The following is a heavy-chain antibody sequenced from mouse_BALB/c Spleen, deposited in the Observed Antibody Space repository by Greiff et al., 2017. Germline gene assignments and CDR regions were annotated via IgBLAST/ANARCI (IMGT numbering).Heavy chain of an antibody. CDR3: ARDRYGYAMDY. Sequence: EVMLVESGGGLVKPGGSLKLSCAASGFTFSDYYMYWVRQTPEKRLEWVATISDGGSYTYYPDSVKGRFTISRDNAKNNLYLQMSSLKSEDTAMYYCARDRYGYAMDYWGQGTSVTVAS. CDR1: GFTFSDYY. J-gene: IGHJ4*01. CDR2: ISDGGSYT. V-gene: IGHV5-4*02. D-gene: IGHD2-12*01.